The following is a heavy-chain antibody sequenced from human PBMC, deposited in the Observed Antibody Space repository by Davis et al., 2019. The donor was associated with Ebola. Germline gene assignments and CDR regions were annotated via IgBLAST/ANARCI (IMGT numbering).Heavy chain of an antibody. D-gene: IGHD3-22*01. J-gene: IGHJ3*02. CDR1: GYTFTSYG. Sequence: AASVKVSCKASGYTFTSYGISWVRQAPGQGLEWMGWISAYNGNTNYAQKLQGRVTMTTDTSTSTAYMELRSLRSDDTAVYYCATAALYYYDSSGYPDAFDIWGQGTMVTVSS. V-gene: IGHV1-18*01. CDR3: ATAALYYYDSSGYPDAFDI. CDR2: ISAYNGNT.